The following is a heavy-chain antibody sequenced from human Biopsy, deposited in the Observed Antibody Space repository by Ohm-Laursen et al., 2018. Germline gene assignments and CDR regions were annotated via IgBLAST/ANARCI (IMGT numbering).Heavy chain of an antibody. V-gene: IGHV1-24*01. J-gene: IGHJ4*02. CDR2: FAPENGKT. Sequence: GASVKVSCKVSGYTLTALSMHWVRQAPGRGFEWMGGFAPENGKTIYAQKFQGRITMTEDTSTDTAYMELSSLRSEDTAVYYCAADINVWNVNYWGQGTQVTVSS. CDR1: GYTLTALS. CDR3: AADINVWNVNY. D-gene: IGHD1-1*01.